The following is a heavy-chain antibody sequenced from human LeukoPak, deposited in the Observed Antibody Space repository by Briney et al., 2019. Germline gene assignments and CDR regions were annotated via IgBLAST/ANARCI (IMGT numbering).Heavy chain of an antibody. J-gene: IGHJ6*02. V-gene: IGHV1-8*03. CDR3: ARDREYYYDSSGYYYYYYGMDV. Sequence: ASVKVSCKASGYTFTSYDINWVRQATGQGLEWMGWMNPNSGNTGYAQKFQGRVTITRNTSISTAYMELSSLRSEDTAVYYCARDREYYYDSSGYYYYYYGMDVWGQGTTVTVSS. CDR2: MNPNSGNT. D-gene: IGHD3-22*01. CDR1: GYTFTSYD.